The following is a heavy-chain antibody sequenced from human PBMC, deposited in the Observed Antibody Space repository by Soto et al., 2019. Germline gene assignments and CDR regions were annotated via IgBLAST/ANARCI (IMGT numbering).Heavy chain of an antibody. CDR2: IWYDGSNK. J-gene: IGHJ5*02. Sequence: QVQLVESGGGVVQPGRSLRLSCAASGFTFSSYGMHWVRQAPGKGLEWVAVIWYDGSNKYYADSVKGRFTISTDNSKNTLYLQMSSLRAEDTAVYYCARASGYDLNWFDPWGQGTLVTVSS. CDR3: ARASGYDLNWFDP. CDR1: GFTFSSYG. D-gene: IGHD5-12*01. V-gene: IGHV3-33*01.